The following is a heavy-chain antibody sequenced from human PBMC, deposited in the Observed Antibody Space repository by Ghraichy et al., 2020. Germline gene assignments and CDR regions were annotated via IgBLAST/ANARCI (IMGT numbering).Heavy chain of an antibody. D-gene: IGHD3-3*01. CDR2: IYYSGST. CDR3: ARRMEGDFWSGNYFDY. J-gene: IGHJ4*02. CDR1: GGSISSSSYY. V-gene: IGHV4-39*01. Sequence: SQTLSLTCTVSGGSISSSSYYWGWIRQPPGKGLEWIGSIYYSGSTYYNPSLKSRVTISVDTSKNQFSLKLSSVTAADTAVYYCARRMEGDFWSGNYFDYWGQGTLVTVSS.